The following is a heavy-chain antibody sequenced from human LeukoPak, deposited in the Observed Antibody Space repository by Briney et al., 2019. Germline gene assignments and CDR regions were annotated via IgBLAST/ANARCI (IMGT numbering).Heavy chain of an antibody. D-gene: IGHD3/OR15-3a*01. Sequence: GRSLRLSCAASGLTFSSYAMSWVRQAPGKGLEWVSAISGSGGSTYYADSVKGRFTISRDNSKNTLYLQMNSLRAEDTAVYYCAKDGTFRDFWTNYFDYWGQGTLVTVSS. CDR1: GLTFSSYA. V-gene: IGHV3-23*01. CDR3: AKDGTFRDFWTNYFDY. CDR2: ISGSGGST. J-gene: IGHJ4*02.